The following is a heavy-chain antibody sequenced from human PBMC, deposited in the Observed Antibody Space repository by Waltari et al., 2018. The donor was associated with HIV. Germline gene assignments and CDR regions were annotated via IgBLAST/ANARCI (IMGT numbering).Heavy chain of an antibody. D-gene: IGHD1-26*01. J-gene: IGHJ4*02. CDR3: ARGPVEGGKYTRY. V-gene: IGHV1-8*01. Sequence: QVHLVQSGAEVKKPGASVKVSCKASGYTFTRSDTNWVRQASGQGLEWIGWMNPNSGNTAYAQKFQDRVTLTRSASKSTAYMELRSLKSEDTAAYYCARGPVEGGKYTRYWGQGTLVTVSS. CDR2: MNPNSGNT. CDR1: GYTFTRSD.